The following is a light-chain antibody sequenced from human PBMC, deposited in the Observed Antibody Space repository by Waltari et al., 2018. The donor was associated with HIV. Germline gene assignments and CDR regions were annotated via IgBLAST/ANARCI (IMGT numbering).Light chain of an antibody. CDR2: RDT. J-gene: IGLJ2*01. Sequence: SYDLTQPPSVSVARGQTATISCGGDITGRKVVHWYQQKPGQAPLLVIYRDTHRPSGIPDRFSGSNSGNTATLTISRAQPGDEADFYCQVWDSSTAFFGGGTKLTVL. V-gene: IGLV3-9*01. CDR3: QVWDSSTAF. CDR1: ITGRKV.